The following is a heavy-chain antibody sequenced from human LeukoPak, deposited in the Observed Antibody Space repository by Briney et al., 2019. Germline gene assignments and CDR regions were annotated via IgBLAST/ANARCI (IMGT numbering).Heavy chain of an antibody. CDR2: IYTSGST. V-gene: IGHV4-61*02. CDR1: GDSISSGDYY. CDR3: ARDGGLRRFGERSYYFDY. J-gene: IGHJ4*02. D-gene: IGHD3-10*01. Sequence: SQTLSLTCTVSGDSISSGDYYWSWIRQPAGKGLEWIGRIYTSGSTNYNPSLKSRVTISVDTSKNQFSLKLSSVTAADTAVYYCARDGGLRRFGERSYYFDYWGQGTLVTVSS.